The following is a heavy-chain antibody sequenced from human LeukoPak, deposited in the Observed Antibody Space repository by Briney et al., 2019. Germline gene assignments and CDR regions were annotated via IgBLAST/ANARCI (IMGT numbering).Heavy chain of an antibody. CDR2: ISYDGSNK. CDR1: GFTFSSYA. Sequence: PGGSLRLSCAASGFTFSSYAMHWVRQAPGKGLEWVAVISYDGSNKYYADSVKGRITISRDNSKNTLYLQMNSLRAEDTAVYYCARDPSGWYRRVLGDYWGQGTLVTVSS. V-gene: IGHV3-30*04. D-gene: IGHD6-19*01. J-gene: IGHJ4*02. CDR3: ARDPSGWYRRVLGDY.